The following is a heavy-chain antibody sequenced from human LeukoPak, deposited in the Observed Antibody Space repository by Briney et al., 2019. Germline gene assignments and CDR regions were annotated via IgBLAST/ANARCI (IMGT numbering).Heavy chain of an antibody. CDR3: AKAGGYGSGSYLTWFDP. V-gene: IGHV3-23*01. Sequence: GGSLRLSCAASGFTFSSYGVSWVRQAPGKGLEWVSGISGSGGGTNYADSVKGRFTISRDNSKNTLYLQMSSLRAEDTAVYYCAKAGGYGSGSYLTWFDPWGQGTLVTVSS. CDR1: GFTFSSYG. CDR2: ISGSGGGT. J-gene: IGHJ5*02. D-gene: IGHD3-10*01.